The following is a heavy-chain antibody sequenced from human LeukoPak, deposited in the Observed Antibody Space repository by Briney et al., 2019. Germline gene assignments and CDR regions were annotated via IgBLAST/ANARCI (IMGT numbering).Heavy chain of an antibody. J-gene: IGHJ4*02. Sequence: PGRSLRLSCAASGFTFSSYGMHWVRQAPGKGLEWVAVISYDGSNKYYADSVKGRFTISRDNSKNTLYLQMNSLRAEDTAVYYCEKDPSDDGSGSYVDYWGQGTLVTVSS. CDR2: ISYDGSNK. CDR1: GFTFSSYG. CDR3: EKDPSDDGSGSYVDY. D-gene: IGHD3-10*01. V-gene: IGHV3-30*18.